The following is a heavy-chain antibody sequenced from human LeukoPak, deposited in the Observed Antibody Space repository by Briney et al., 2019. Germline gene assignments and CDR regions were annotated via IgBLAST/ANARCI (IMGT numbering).Heavy chain of an antibody. J-gene: IGHJ4*02. CDR1: GFTFSSYG. D-gene: IGHD3-22*01. CDR3: ARGYYYDSSGYFDY. Sequence: RPGGSLRLSCAASGFTFSSYGMSWVRQAPGKGLEWVSSISSSSSYIYYADSVKGRFTISRDNAKNSLYLQMKSLRAEDTAVYYCARGYYYDSSGYFDYWGQGTLVTVSS. V-gene: IGHV3-21*01. CDR2: ISSSSSYI.